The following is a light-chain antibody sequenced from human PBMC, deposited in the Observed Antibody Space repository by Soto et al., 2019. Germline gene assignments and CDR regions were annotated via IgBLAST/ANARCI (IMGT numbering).Light chain of an antibody. V-gene: IGKV1-39*01. CDR3: QSYGTSIT. CDR1: ESISVY. CDR2: AAS. J-gene: IGKJ5*01. Sequence: DIQMTQSPASLSASVGDTVTITCRASESISVYVNWYQQKPGKAPKLLIYAASSLETGVPSRFRGSGLGTDFALTISRLQPEDLATYYCQSYGTSITFGQGTRLEIK.